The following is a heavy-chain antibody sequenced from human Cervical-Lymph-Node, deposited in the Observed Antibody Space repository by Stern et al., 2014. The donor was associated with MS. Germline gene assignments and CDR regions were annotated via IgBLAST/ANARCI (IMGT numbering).Heavy chain of an antibody. D-gene: IGHD1-1*01. J-gene: IGHJ4*02. CDR1: GFTVSRDY. V-gene: IGHV3-53*01. Sequence: EVQLVESGGGVIQPGGSPRLSCTASGFTVSRDYMTWVRQAPGKGLEWVSLITNVGSTFDTDSVKGRFTISRDDSKNTVYLHMTSLRAEDTAMYYCARDTSSPERSDWWGQGTLVTVSS. CDR3: ARDTSSPERSDW. CDR2: ITNVGST.